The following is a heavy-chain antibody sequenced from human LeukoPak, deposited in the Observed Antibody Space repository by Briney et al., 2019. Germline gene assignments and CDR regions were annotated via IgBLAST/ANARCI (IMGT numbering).Heavy chain of an antibody. Sequence: GASVKVSCKASGYTFTGYYMHWVRQAPGQGLEWMGWINPNSGGTNYAQKFQGRVTMTRDTSISTAYMELSRLRSDDTAVYYCARGPPVGAHYYYYMDVWGKGTTVTVSS. D-gene: IGHD1-26*01. CDR3: ARGPPVGAHYYYYMDV. J-gene: IGHJ6*03. V-gene: IGHV1-2*02. CDR2: INPNSGGT. CDR1: GYTFTGYY.